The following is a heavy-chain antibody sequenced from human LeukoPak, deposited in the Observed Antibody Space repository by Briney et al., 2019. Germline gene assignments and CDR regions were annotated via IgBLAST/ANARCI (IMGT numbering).Heavy chain of an antibody. V-gene: IGHV1-3*01. D-gene: IGHD6-6*01. J-gene: IGHJ5*02. CDR2: INAGNGNT. CDR3: ARSRRIEYSSSSHWFDP. CDR1: GYTFTSYA. Sequence: ASVKVSCKASGYTFTSYAMHWVRQAPGQRHEWMGWINAGNGNTKYSQKFQGRVTITGDTSASTAYMELSSLRSEDTAVYYCARSRRIEYSSSSHWFDPWGQGTLVTVSS.